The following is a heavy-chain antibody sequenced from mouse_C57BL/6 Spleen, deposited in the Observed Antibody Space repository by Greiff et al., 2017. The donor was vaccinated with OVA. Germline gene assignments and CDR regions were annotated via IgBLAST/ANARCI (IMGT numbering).Heavy chain of an antibody. CDR3: ARGDYGNYDV. Sequence: VQLQQSGAELVRPGSSVKLSCKASGYTFTSYWMDWVKQRPGQGLEWIGNIYPSDSETHYNQKFKDKATLPVDKSASTAYMQLSSLTSEDAAVYYCARGDYGNYDVWGTGTTVTVSS. D-gene: IGHD2-1*01. CDR2: IYPSDSET. J-gene: IGHJ1*03. V-gene: IGHV1-61*01. CDR1: GYTFTSYW.